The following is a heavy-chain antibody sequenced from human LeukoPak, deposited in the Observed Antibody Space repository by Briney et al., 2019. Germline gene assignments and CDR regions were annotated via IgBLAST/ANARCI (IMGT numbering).Heavy chain of an antibody. CDR1: GFTFSSYG. Sequence: GGSLRLSCAASGFTFSSYGMHWVRQAPGTGLEWVAFIRYDGSNKYYADSVKGRFTISRDNSKNTLYLQMNSLRAEDTAVYYCATYDSSRFRDFDYWGQGTLVTVSS. D-gene: IGHD3-22*01. V-gene: IGHV3-30*02. CDR3: ATYDSSRFRDFDY. J-gene: IGHJ4*02. CDR2: IRYDGSNK.